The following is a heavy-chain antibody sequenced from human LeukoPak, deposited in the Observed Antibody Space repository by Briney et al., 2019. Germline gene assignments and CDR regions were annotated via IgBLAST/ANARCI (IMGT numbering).Heavy chain of an antibody. CDR3: ARHPYYYDSSGYSPLAFDI. J-gene: IGHJ3*02. CDR2: INHSGST. Sequence: SETLSLTCAVYGGSFSGYYWSWIRQPPGKGLEWIGEINHSGSTNYNPSLKSRVTISVDTSKNQFSLKLSSVTAADTAVYYCARHPYYYDSSGYSPLAFDIWGQGTMVTVSS. D-gene: IGHD3-22*01. CDR1: GGSFSGYY. V-gene: IGHV4-34*01.